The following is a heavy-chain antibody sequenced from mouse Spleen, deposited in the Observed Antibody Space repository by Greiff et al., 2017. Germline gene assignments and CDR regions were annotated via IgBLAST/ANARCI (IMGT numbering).Heavy chain of an antibody. CDR2: IYPGSGST. Sequence: QVQLQQPGAELVKPGASVKMSCKASGYTFTSYWITWVKQRPGHGLEWIGDIYPGSGSTHYNEKVKGKATLTGDTSSSTAYMQLSSLTSEDSAVYDCARGNLYNDYGGYFDVWGTGTTVTVSS. D-gene: IGHD2-4*01. J-gene: IGHJ1*03. V-gene: IGHV1-55*01. CDR3: ARGNLYNDYGGYFDV. CDR1: GYTFTSYW.